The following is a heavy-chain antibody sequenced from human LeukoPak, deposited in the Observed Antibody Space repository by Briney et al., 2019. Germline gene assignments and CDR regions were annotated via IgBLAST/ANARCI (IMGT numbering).Heavy chain of an antibody. CDR3: ASGFDYTNSWSKFDY. D-gene: IGHD6-13*01. CDR2: IYYTGST. CDR1: GGSISTYY. J-gene: IGHJ4*02. Sequence: PSETLSLTCTVSGGSISTYYWSWVRQPPGKGLEWIGYIYYTGSTNYNPSLKSRVTISLATSKNQFSLKLNSVTAADTAVYYCASGFDYTNSWSKFDYWGQGTLVTVSS. V-gene: IGHV4-59*01.